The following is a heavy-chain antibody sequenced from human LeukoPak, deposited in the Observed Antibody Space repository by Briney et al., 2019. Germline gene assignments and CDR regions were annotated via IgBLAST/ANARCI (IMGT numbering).Heavy chain of an antibody. CDR2: IIPLLDVS. D-gene: IGHD3-10*01. CDR1: GDSFSSSP. CDR3: DILVRGIDY. J-gene: IGHJ4*02. V-gene: IGHV1-69*02. Sequence: ASVKVSCKASGDSFSSSPIGWVRQAPGQGLEWMGRIIPLLDVSNYAQRFQGRVTITADKSTSTAYMELNNLRSEDTAMFHCDILVRGIDYWGQGTLVTVSS.